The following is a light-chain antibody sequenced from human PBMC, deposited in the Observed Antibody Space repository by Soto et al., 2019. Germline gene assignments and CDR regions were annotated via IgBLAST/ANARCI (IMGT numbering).Light chain of an antibody. CDR2: AAS. CDR1: QTISSY. V-gene: IGKV1-39*01. Sequence: DIEMTQSPSSLSASVGDIFTITCRASQTISSYLNWYQQKPGKAPKLLIYAASSLQSGVPSRFSGSGSGTDFTLTISSLQPEDFATYYCQQSYSTPRTLGQGTKVDIK. CDR3: QQSYSTPRT. J-gene: IGKJ1*01.